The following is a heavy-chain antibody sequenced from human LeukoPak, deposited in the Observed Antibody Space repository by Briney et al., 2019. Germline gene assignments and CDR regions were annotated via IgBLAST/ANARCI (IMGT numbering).Heavy chain of an antibody. D-gene: IGHD6-13*01. Sequence: PSETLSLTCTVSGGSLSSGSYYWSWIRQPAGKGLEWIGRIYTSGSTNYNPSLKSRVTISVDTSKNQFSLKLSSVAAADTAVYYCARAPGEMMQLDRWGQGTLVTVSS. V-gene: IGHV4-61*02. CDR1: GGSLSSGSYY. J-gene: IGHJ4*02. CDR2: IYTSGST. CDR3: ARAPGEMMQLDR.